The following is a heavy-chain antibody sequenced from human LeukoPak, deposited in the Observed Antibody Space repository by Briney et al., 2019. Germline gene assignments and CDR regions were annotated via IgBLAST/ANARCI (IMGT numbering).Heavy chain of an antibody. V-gene: IGHV3-23*01. J-gene: IGHJ4*02. CDR3: AKDRMYEASSRRNFDY. CDR1: GFTFSIYA. Sequence: GGSLRLSCAASGFTFSIYAMSWVRQAPGKGLEWVSGISVTGGSTYYADSVRGRFTISSDNSKNTLYLQMNSLRAEDTAVYYCAKDRMYEASSRRNFDYWGQGTLVTVSS. D-gene: IGHD6-13*01. CDR2: ISVTGGST.